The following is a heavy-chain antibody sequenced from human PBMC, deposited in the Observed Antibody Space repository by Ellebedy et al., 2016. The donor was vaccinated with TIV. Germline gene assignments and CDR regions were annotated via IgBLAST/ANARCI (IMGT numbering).Heavy chain of an antibody. Sequence: PGGSLRLSCAASGFSFRTYAMSWVRQAPGKGLEWVSSISGSGGDTYYADSVKGRFTISRDNSKNTLYLQMNSLRAEDTAVYYCMFKGLSARLYWGQGTLVTVSS. CDR1: GFSFRTYA. CDR3: MFKGLSARLY. CDR2: ISGSGGDT. V-gene: IGHV3-23*01. D-gene: IGHD6-6*01. J-gene: IGHJ1*01.